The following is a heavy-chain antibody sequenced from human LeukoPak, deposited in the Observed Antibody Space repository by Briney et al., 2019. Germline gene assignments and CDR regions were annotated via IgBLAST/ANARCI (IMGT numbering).Heavy chain of an antibody. Sequence: PGGSLRLSCVASGFTFSTSWVTWVRQAPGKGLEWVANIDKHGSGKYYVDSVKGRFAISRDYASNSVFLQMNSLRAEDTSVYYCARDAGWGYYDLWGQGTPVTVPS. D-gene: IGHD1-26*01. CDR3: ARDAGWGYYDL. V-gene: IGHV3-7*01. CDR2: IDKHGSGK. CDR1: GFTFSTSW. J-gene: IGHJ4*02.